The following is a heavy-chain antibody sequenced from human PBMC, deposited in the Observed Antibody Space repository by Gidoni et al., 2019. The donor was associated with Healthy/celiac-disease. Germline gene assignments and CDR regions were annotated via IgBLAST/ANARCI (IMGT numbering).Heavy chain of an antibody. CDR1: GGTFSSYA. V-gene: IGHV1-69*01. CDR3: ARVASGDYYDSSGYSSYWYFDL. J-gene: IGHJ2*01. Sequence: QVQLVQSGAEVKKPGSSVKVSCKASGGTFSSYAISWVRQAPGQGLEWMGGIIPIFGTANYAQKFQGRVTITADESTSTAYMELSSLRSEDTAVYYCARVASGDYYDSSGYSSYWYFDLWGRGTLVTVSS. CDR2: IIPIFGTA. D-gene: IGHD3-22*01.